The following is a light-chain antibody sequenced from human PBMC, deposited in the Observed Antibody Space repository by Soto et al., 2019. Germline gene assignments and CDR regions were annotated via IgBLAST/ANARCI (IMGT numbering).Light chain of an antibody. Sequence: SVLTQYTRTLSLSPGERENLYCTASQSVSSSYLAWYQQKPGQAPRLLIYGASSRATGIPDRFSGSGSGTDFTLAISRLEPEDFAVYYCQQYGSSPQTFGQGTKVDIK. CDR2: GAS. V-gene: IGKV3-20*01. CDR3: QQYGSSPQT. J-gene: IGKJ1*01. CDR1: QSVSSSY.